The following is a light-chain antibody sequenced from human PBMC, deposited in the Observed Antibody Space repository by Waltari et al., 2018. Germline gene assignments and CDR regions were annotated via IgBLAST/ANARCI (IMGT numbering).Light chain of an antibody. J-gene: IGKJ1*01. Sequence: EIVLTQSPTTLSLSPGERATLSGRASQGVSSYLAWYQQKPGQAPRLLLYDASNRATGIPARFSGSGSGTDFTLTISSLEPEDFAVYYCQQRSNWPTFGQGTKVEIK. V-gene: IGKV3-11*01. CDR1: QGVSSY. CDR3: QQRSNWPT. CDR2: DAS.